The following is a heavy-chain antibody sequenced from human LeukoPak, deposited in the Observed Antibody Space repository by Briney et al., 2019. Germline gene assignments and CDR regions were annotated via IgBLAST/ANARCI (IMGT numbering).Heavy chain of an antibody. Sequence: SETLSLTCTVSGGPISSSSYYWGWIRQPPGKGLEWIGSIYYSGSTYYNPSLKSRVTISVDTSKNQFSLKLSSVTAADTAVYYCARVGGYSYGYVSYWFDPWGQGTLVTVSS. D-gene: IGHD5-18*01. CDR1: GGPISSSSYY. CDR3: ARVGGYSYGYVSYWFDP. J-gene: IGHJ5*02. CDR2: IYYSGST. V-gene: IGHV4-39*07.